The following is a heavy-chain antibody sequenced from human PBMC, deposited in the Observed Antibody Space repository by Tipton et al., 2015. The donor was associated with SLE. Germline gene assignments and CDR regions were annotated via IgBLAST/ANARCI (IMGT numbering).Heavy chain of an antibody. Sequence: LRLSCTVSGGSISSYYWSWIRQPPGKGLEWIGYIHHSGSTSYSPSLRSRVTISVDTSKNQFSLNLRSVTAADTAVYFCARGNRAEEELAVWGQGTLVTVSS. J-gene: IGHJ4*02. CDR2: IHHSGST. D-gene: IGHD1-7*01. V-gene: IGHV4-59*01. CDR1: GGSISSYY. CDR3: ARGNRAEEELAV.